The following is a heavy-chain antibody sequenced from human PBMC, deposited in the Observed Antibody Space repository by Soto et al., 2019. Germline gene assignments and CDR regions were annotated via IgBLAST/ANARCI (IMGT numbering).Heavy chain of an antibody. CDR2: ITPISGTP. CDR1: GGTFSSYA. CDR3: ARIYCSGGICFPNWVDP. J-gene: IGHJ5*02. D-gene: IGHD2-8*02. Sequence: SVKVSCKASGGTFSSYAISWVRQAPGQGLEWLGGITPISGTPKYAQKFQGRVTISADESTSTAYMDLSSLRFEDTAIYYCARIYCSGGICFPNWVDPWGQGTLVTVSS. V-gene: IGHV1-69*13.